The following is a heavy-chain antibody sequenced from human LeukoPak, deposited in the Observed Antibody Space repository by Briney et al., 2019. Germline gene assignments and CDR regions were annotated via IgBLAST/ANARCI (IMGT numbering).Heavy chain of an antibody. CDR1: GFTFSSYG. D-gene: IGHD2-8*01. Sequence: GRSLRLSCAASGFTFSSYGMHWVRQAPGKGLEWVAVISYDGSNKYYADSVKGRFTISRDNSKNTLYLQMNSLRADDTAVYYCVRGGTDILLEPPAIPFDYWGQGALVTVSS. CDR2: ISYDGSNK. CDR3: VRGGTDILLEPPAIPFDY. V-gene: IGHV3-30*03. J-gene: IGHJ4*02.